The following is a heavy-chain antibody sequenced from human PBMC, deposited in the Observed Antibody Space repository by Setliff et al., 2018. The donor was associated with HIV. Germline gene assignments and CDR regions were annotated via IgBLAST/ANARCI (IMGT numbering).Heavy chain of an antibody. Sequence: TSETLSLTCAVYGGSLSGYHWSWIRQSPGKGLEWIGEINHSGITNYNPTLKSRVTISTDTSKNQFSLRLNSVTAADTAVYYCARVRLRVPPSIFDYWGQGALVTVSS. CDR3: ARVRLRVPPSIFDY. CDR1: GGSLSGYH. J-gene: IGHJ4*02. D-gene: IGHD2-2*01. CDR2: INHSGIT. V-gene: IGHV4-34*01.